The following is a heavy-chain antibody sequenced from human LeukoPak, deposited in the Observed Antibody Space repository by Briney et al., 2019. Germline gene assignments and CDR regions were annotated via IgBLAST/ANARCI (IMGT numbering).Heavy chain of an antibody. CDR2: ISYDGSDK. D-gene: IGHD3-22*01. V-gene: IGHV3-30*03. J-gene: IGHJ1*01. CDR1: GFTFTNYA. Sequence: GRSLRLSCAASGFTFTNYAMHWVRQAPGKGREWLAVISYDGSDKYYAEFVKGRFTIARDDSKNMVYLQMHSLRAEDTAVYYCARIGKDSSGYVRHHWGQGTLVIVSS. CDR3: ARIGKDSSGYVRHH.